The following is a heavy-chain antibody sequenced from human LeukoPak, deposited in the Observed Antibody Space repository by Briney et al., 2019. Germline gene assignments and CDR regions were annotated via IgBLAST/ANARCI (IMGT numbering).Heavy chain of an antibody. Sequence: GASVKVSCKASGYTFTSYGISWVRQAPGQGLEWMGWISAYNGNTNYAQKLQGRVTMTTDTSTSTAYMELRSLRSDDTAVYYCARAVGYCSSTSCYLMPYYYYMDVWGKGTTVTISS. V-gene: IGHV1-18*01. D-gene: IGHD2-2*01. J-gene: IGHJ6*03. CDR3: ARAVGYCSSTSCYLMPYYYYMDV. CDR2: ISAYNGNT. CDR1: GYTFTSYG.